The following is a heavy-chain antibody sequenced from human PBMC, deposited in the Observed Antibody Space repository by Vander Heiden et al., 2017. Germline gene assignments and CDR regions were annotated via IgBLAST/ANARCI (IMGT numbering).Heavy chain of an antibody. CDR3: ARHRRDVARRLYYFDY. Sequence: EQPLVQSGAAVKKPGESLKISCQGSGYSFTSYWIGWVRQMPGKGLEWMGIIYPGDSDTRYSPSFQGKVTISADKSISTAYLQWSSLKASDTAMYYCARHRRDVARRLYYFDYWGQGTLVTVSS. CDR1: GYSFTSYW. CDR2: IYPGDSDT. V-gene: IGHV5-51*01. J-gene: IGHJ4*02. D-gene: IGHD2-15*01.